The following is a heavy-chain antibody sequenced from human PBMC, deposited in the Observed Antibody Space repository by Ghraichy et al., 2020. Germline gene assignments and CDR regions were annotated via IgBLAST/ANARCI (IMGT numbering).Heavy chain of an antibody. V-gene: IGHV3-74*01. Sequence: GGSLRLSCAASGFTFSSYWMHWVRQAPGKGLVWVSRMNSDGSSTSYADSVKGRFTISRDNATRTLFLQMNSLRAEDAAVYYCAREAYDSGDYYVDYWGQGTLVTVAS. J-gene: IGHJ4*02. D-gene: IGHD4-17*01. CDR1: GFTFSSYW. CDR2: MNSDGSST. CDR3: AREAYDSGDYYVDY.